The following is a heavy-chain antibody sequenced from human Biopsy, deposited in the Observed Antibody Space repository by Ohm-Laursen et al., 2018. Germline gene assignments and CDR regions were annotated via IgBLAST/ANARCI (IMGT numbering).Heavy chain of an antibody. V-gene: IGHV1-2*02. Sequence: GSSVKVSCKASGYTFTDSYMHWVRQAPGQGLEWMGWINPNIGATNYAQKFQGRVTMTSDTSISTAYIELRRLITDDTAVYYCARDRMVTIITLVRADTFDIWGQGTLVSVSS. J-gene: IGHJ3*02. CDR3: ARDRMVTIITLVRADTFDI. CDR2: INPNIGAT. D-gene: IGHD3-10*01. CDR1: GYTFTDSY.